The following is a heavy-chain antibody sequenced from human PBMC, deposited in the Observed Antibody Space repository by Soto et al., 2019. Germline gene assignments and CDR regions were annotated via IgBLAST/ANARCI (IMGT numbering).Heavy chain of an antibody. Sequence: QVQLVQSGAEVKKPGASVKVSCKASGYTFTSYDINWVRQATGQGLEWMGWMNPNSGNTGYAQKFQGRVTMTRNTSISTAYMELSSLRSEDTAVYYCARRSLSYDFWSGYYTGFVDYYYYMDVWGKGTTVTVSS. CDR3: ARRSLSYDFWSGYYTGFVDYYYYMDV. J-gene: IGHJ6*03. CDR2: MNPNSGNT. CDR1: GYTFTSYD. D-gene: IGHD3-3*01. V-gene: IGHV1-8*01.